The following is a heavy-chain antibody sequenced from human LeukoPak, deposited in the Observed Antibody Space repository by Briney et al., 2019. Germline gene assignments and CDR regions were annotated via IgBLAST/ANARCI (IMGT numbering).Heavy chain of an antibody. CDR2: ISSSSSCT. Sequence: GGSLRLSCAASGFTFSSYSMSWVRQAPGKGLEWVSSISSSSSCTYYADSVKGRFTISRDNAKNSLYLQMNSLRAEDTAVYYRARRVASRIQLRQIYHLFDPWGQGTLVTVYS. CDR3: ARRVASRIQLRQIYHLFDP. V-gene: IGHV3-21*04. D-gene: IGHD5-18*01. CDR1: GFTFSSYS. J-gene: IGHJ5*02.